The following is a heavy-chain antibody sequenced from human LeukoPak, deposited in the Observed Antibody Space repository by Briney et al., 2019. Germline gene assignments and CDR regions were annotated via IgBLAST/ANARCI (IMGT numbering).Heavy chain of an antibody. D-gene: IGHD3-22*01. J-gene: IGHJ4*02. Sequence: GGSLRLSCVPSGFSFSNYAMSWVRQAPGKGLEWVSSISGSGGSTHYADSVKGRFTISRDKTKNTLYLQMNSLRAEDTAVYYCAKSSYYDASGYYREYYFAYWGQGTLVTVSS. CDR1: GFSFSNYA. CDR3: AKSSYYDASGYYREYYFAY. CDR2: ISGSGGST. V-gene: IGHV3-23*01.